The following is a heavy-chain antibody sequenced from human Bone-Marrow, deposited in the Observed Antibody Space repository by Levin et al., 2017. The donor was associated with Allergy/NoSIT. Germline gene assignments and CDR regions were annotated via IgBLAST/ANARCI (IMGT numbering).Heavy chain of an antibody. Sequence: GGSLRLSCAASGFTFTDYAIHWIRQAPGRGLEWVSGVSWNSGTIGYADSVKGRFTISRDNAKNSLYLQMNSLRTEDTALYFCARHMDYGGNGYYYYGMDVWGQGTTVTVSS. V-gene: IGHV3-9*01. CDR3: ARHMDYGGNGYYYYGMDV. CDR2: VSWNSGTI. CDR1: GFTFTDYA. D-gene: IGHD4-23*01. J-gene: IGHJ6*02.